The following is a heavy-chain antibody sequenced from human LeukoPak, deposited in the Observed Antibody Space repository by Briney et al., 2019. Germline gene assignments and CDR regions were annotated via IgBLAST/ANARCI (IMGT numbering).Heavy chain of an antibody. D-gene: IGHD5-18*01. J-gene: IGHJ4*02. Sequence: GGSLRLSCAASGFTFSSHWMHWVRQAPGKGLVWVSRTNTDGSSTSYADSVKGRFTISRDNAKNTLYLQMNSLRAEDTAVYFCARVPGGNSYGPFDYWGQGTLVTVSS. V-gene: IGHV3-74*01. CDR1: GFTFSSHW. CDR3: ARVPGGNSYGPFDY. CDR2: TNTDGSST.